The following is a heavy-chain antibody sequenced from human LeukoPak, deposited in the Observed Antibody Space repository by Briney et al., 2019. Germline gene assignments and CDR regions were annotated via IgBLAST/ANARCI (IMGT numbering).Heavy chain of an antibody. CDR2: IIPILGIA. V-gene: IGHV1-69*04. CDR1: GYTFTSYG. J-gene: IGHJ6*03. CDR3: ARDLGAPTGTTGYYYYYMDV. D-gene: IGHD1-1*01. Sequence: PVASVKVSCKASGYTFTSYGISWVRQAPGQGLEWMGRIIPILGIANYAQKFQGRVTITADKSTSTAYMELSSLRSEDTAVYYCARDLGAPTGTTGYYYYYMDVWGKGTTVTVSS.